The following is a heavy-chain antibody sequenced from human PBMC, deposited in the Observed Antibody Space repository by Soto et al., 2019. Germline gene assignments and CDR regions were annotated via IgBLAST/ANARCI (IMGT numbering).Heavy chain of an antibody. CDR3: ARDSVLLWFGDRTRYYGMDV. D-gene: IGHD3-10*01. V-gene: IGHV3-33*01. Sequence: GGSLRLSCAASGFTFSSYGMHWVRQAPGKGLEWVAVIWYDGSNKYYADSVKGRFTISRDNSKNTLYLQMNSLRAEDTAVYYCARDSVLLWFGDRTRYYGMDVWGQGTTVTVSS. CDR1: GFTFSSYG. J-gene: IGHJ6*02. CDR2: IWYDGSNK.